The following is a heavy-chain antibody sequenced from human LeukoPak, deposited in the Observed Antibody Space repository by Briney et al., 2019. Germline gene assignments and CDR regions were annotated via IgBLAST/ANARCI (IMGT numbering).Heavy chain of an antibody. D-gene: IGHD2-2*01. Sequence: GSSVKVSCKASGGTFSRYAISWVRQAPGQGLEWMGRIIPILGIANYAQKFQGRVTITADKSTSTAYMELSSLRSEDTAVYYCARDRGCSSTSCEVYYYYYGMDVWGQGTTVTVSS. CDR3: ARDRGCSSTSCEVYYYYYGMDV. J-gene: IGHJ6*02. CDR2: IIPILGIA. V-gene: IGHV1-69*04. CDR1: GGTFSRYA.